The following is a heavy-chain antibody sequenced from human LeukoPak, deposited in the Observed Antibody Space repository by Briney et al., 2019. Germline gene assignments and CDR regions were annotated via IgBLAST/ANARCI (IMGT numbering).Heavy chain of an antibody. CDR3: ARALISQTGFFDY. CDR2: IYYSGST. CDR1: GGSISSSSYY. D-gene: IGHD3-9*01. V-gene: IGHV4-39*07. J-gene: IGHJ4*02. Sequence: SETLSLTCTVSGGSISSSSYYWGWIRQPPGKGLEWIGSIYYSGSTYYNPSLKSRVTISVDTSKNQFSLKLSFVTAADTAVYYCARALISQTGFFDYWGQGTLVTVSS.